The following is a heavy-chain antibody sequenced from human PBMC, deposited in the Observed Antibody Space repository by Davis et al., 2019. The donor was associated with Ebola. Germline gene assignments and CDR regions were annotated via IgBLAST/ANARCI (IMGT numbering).Heavy chain of an antibody. Sequence: GGSLRLSCAASGFTFSNAWMSWVRQAPGKGLEWVSSISSSGSYIYYADSVKGRCTISRDNAKNSLYLQMNSLRAEDTAVYYCAKASDIVVVPAAKIDYWGQGTLVTVSS. CDR1: GFTFSNAW. D-gene: IGHD2-2*01. J-gene: IGHJ4*02. CDR3: AKASDIVVVPAAKIDY. CDR2: ISSSGSYI. V-gene: IGHV3-21*04.